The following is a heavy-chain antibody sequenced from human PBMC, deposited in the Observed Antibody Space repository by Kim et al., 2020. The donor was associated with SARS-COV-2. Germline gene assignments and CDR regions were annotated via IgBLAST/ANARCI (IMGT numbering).Heavy chain of an antibody. V-gene: IGHV3-73*01. CDR1: GFTFSVSA. CDR3: TRQSISPDL. Sequence: GGSLRLSCAASGFTFSVSAMHWVRQASGKGLEWVGRIRSKADGYATTYAASVKGRFTISRDDSKNTAYLQMDSLKTEDSAVYYCTRQSISPDLWGQGTLVTVSS. D-gene: IGHD2-21*01. CDR2: IRSKADGYAT. J-gene: IGHJ5*02.